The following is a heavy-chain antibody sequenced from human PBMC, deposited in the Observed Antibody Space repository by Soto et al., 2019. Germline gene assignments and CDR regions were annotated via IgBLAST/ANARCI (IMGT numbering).Heavy chain of an antibody. CDR3: AAEGQYYYDSSGYRLYYYYGMDV. V-gene: IGHV1-58*01. Sequence: GASVKVSCKASGFTFTSSAVQWVRQARGQRLEWTGWIVVGSGNTNYAQKFRERVTITRDMSTSTAYMELSSLRSEDTAVYYCAAEGQYYYDSSGYRLYYYYGMDVWGQGTTVTVSS. J-gene: IGHJ6*02. D-gene: IGHD3-22*01. CDR2: IVVGSGNT. CDR1: GFTFTSSA.